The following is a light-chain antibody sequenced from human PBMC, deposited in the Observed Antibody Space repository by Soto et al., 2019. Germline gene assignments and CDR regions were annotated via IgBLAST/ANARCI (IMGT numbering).Light chain of an antibody. J-gene: IGKJ2*01. CDR3: QQRSTWPPD. CDR2: DTS. V-gene: IGKV3-11*01. CDR1: QTVSAY. Sequence: EIVLTQSPDTLSLSPGERATISCRASQTVSAYLAWYQQKPGLAPRLLMYDTSNRATGIPARFSGSGYGTHFPRTISSLEPEDFSVYYCQQRSTWPPDFGQGTKLEMK.